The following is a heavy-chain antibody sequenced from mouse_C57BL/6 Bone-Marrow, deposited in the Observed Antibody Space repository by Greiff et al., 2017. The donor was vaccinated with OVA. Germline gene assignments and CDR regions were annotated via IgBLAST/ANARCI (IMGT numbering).Heavy chain of an antibody. CDR2: IYPGSGST. D-gene: IGHD2-3*01. J-gene: IGHJ3*01. CDR3: ARSLPDGYYVSWFAY. CDR1: GYTFTSYW. Sequence: QVQLKQPGAELVKPGASVKMSCKASGYTFTSYWITWVKQRPGQGLEWIGDIYPGSGSTNYNEKFKSKATLTVDTSSSTAYMQLSSLTSEDSAVYYCARSLPDGYYVSWFAYWGQGTLVTVSA. V-gene: IGHV1-55*01.